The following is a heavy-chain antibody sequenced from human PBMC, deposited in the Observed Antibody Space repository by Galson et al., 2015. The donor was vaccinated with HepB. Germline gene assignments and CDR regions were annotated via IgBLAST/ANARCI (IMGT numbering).Heavy chain of an antibody. V-gene: IGHV1-2*02. CDR3: ARRISGSYPDY. D-gene: IGHD1-26*01. CDR1: GYTFTDYY. J-gene: IGHJ4*02. CDR2: INPKSGGT. Sequence: SVKVSCKASGYTFTDYYMHWVRQAPGQGLEWMGWINPKSGGTNYAQKFQGRVIMTRDTSISTAYMELSRLRSDDTAVYYCARRISGSYPDYWGQGTLVTVSS.